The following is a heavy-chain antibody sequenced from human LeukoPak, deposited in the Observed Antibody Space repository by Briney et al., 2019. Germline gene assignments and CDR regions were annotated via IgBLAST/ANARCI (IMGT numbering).Heavy chain of an antibody. CDR3: ARRAVYYGSGSYVFDY. D-gene: IGHD3-10*01. V-gene: IGHV5-51*01. CDR1: GYSVTSYW. CDR2: IYPGDSDT. Sequence: GESLRISCKGSGYSVTSYWIGWVRQMPGKGLEWMGIIYPGDSDTRYSPSFQGQVTISADKSISTAYLQWSSLKASDTAMYYCARRAVYYGSGSYVFDYWGQGTLVTVSS. J-gene: IGHJ4*02.